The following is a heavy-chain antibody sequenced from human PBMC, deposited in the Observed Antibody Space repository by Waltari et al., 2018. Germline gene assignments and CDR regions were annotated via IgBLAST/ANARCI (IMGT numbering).Heavy chain of an antibody. V-gene: IGHV3-21*01. D-gene: IGHD6-13*01. J-gene: IGHJ6*02. CDR2: ISSSSSYI. CDR3: ARVSSSRYYYGMDV. Sequence: EVQLVESGGGLVKPGWSLRLSCAASGFTFSSYSMNSVRQAPGKGLEWVSSISSSSSYIYYADSVKGRFTISRDNAKNSLYLQMNSLRAEDTAVYYCARVSSSRYYYGMDVWGQGTTVTVSS. CDR1: GFTFSSYS.